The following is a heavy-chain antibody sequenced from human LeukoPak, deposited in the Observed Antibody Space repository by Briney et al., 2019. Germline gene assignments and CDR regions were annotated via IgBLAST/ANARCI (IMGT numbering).Heavy chain of an antibody. CDR1: GFTFSNAW. D-gene: IGHD5/OR15-5a*01. V-gene: IGHV3-15*01. CDR3: AKDYSLFQLVNQPDY. Sequence: GGSLRLSCAASGFTFSNAWMNWVRQAPGKGLEWVGRIRSKTDGGTTDYTAPVKGRFTISRDDSKNTLYLQMNSLRAEDTAVYYCAKDYSLFQLVNQPDYWGQGTLVTVSS. J-gene: IGHJ4*02. CDR2: IRSKTDGGTT.